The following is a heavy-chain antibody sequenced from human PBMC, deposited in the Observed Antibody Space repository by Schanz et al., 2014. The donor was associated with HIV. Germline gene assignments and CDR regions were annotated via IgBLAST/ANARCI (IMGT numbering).Heavy chain of an antibody. Sequence: EVQILESGGGLVQPGGSLRLSCAASRFTFSSFAMSWVRQAPGKGLEWVSAMSGSGGSTYYADSVKGRFTISRDNSKNTLYLQMNSLRAEDTAMYYCARDDCSGGSCYSNYYYGMDVWGQGTTVTVSS. CDR1: RFTFSSFA. CDR2: MSGSGGST. CDR3: ARDDCSGGSCYSNYYYGMDV. V-gene: IGHV3-23*01. J-gene: IGHJ6*02. D-gene: IGHD2-15*01.